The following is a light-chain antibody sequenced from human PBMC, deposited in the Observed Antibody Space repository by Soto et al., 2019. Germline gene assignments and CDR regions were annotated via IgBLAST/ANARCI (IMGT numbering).Light chain of an antibody. V-gene: IGLV2-8*01. CDR1: SSDVGGYNY. CDR2: EVS. J-gene: IGLJ2*01. CDR3: NSYAGSNNLV. Sequence: QSALTQPPSASGSPGQSVTISCTGTSSDVGGYNYVSWYQQHPGKAPKLMIYEVSKRPSWVPDRFSGSKSGNTASLTVSGLQAEDEADYYCNSYAGSNNLVFGGGTKLTVL.